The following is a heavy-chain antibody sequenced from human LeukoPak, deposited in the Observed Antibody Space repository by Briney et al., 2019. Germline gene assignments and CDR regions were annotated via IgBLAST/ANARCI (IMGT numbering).Heavy chain of an antibody. Sequence: GASVKVSCKTSGYTFTNYGMHWVRQAPRQSPEWMGWINTGNGNTKSSRKFQDRVTLTRDTSASTVYMELSSLRSEDTAVYYCARSTTGGRELLRSRALDYWGQGTLVTVSS. J-gene: IGHJ4*02. D-gene: IGHD1-26*01. CDR3: ARSTTGGRELLRSRALDY. V-gene: IGHV1-3*04. CDR1: GYTFTNYG. CDR2: INTGNGNT.